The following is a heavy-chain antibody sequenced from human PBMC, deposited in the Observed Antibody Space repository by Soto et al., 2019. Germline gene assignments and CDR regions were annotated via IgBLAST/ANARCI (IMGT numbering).Heavy chain of an antibody. D-gene: IGHD3-10*01. CDR1: GYTFTSYG. Sequence: ASVKVSCKASGYTFTSYGISWVRQAPGQGLEWMGWISAYNGNTNYAQKLQGRVTMTTDTSTSTAYMELRSLRSDDTAVYYCARGDIGYYGSGSYYKQYYYYGMDVWGQGTTVTVSS. CDR3: ARGDIGYYGSGSYYKQYYYYGMDV. V-gene: IGHV1-18*01. CDR2: ISAYNGNT. J-gene: IGHJ6*02.